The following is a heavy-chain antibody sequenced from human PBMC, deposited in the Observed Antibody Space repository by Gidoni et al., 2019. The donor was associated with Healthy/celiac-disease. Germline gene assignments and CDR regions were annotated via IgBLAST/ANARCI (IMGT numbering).Heavy chain of an antibody. CDR2: IHYSGST. Sequence: TLSLTCTVSGGSISSSSYYWGWIRKPPGKGLEWIGSIHYSGSTYYNPSLKSRVTISVDPSKNQCSLKLSSVTAADTAVYYCASPSPDYGDYVLGYWGQGTLVTVSS. CDR3: ASPSPDYGDYVLGY. J-gene: IGHJ4*02. CDR1: GGSISSSSYY. D-gene: IGHD4-17*01. V-gene: IGHV4-39*01.